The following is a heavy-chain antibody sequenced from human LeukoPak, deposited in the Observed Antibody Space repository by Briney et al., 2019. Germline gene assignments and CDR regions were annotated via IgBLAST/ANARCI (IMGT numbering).Heavy chain of an antibody. Sequence: SETLSLTCAVYGGSFSGYYWSWIRQPPGKGLEWIGEINHSGSTNYNPSLKSRVTISVDTSKNQFSLKLSSVTAADTAVYYCASTYGSGSQNWFDPRGQGTLVTASS. D-gene: IGHD3-10*01. V-gene: IGHV4-34*01. J-gene: IGHJ5*02. CDR3: ASTYGSGSQNWFDP. CDR2: INHSGST. CDR1: GGSFSGYY.